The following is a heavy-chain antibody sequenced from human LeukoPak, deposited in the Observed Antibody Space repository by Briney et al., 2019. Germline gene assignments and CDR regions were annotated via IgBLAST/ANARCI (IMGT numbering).Heavy chain of an antibody. V-gene: IGHV3-23*01. Sequence: GGSLRLSCAASGFXFNRYAMSWVRQAPGKGLEWVSPISDSGGSTYYTDSVKGRFTISRDNFKNTLYLQMNSLRAEDTAVYYCAKQDPSSSGWYPWGQGTLVTASS. CDR2: ISDSGGST. CDR3: AKQDPSSSGWYP. CDR1: GFXFNRYA. D-gene: IGHD6-19*01. J-gene: IGHJ5*02.